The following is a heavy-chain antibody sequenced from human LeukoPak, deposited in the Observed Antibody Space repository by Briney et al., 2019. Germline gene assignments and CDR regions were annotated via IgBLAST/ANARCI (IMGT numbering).Heavy chain of an antibody. Sequence: PGGSLRLPCAVSGVTFNGYAMTWVRQAPGKGLEWLSVISGSGGSAYYADSVKGRFTISRDNSKNTLYLQMNSLRAEDTAVYYCAKGLKTDYYYGMDVWGQGTTVTVSS. V-gene: IGHV3-23*01. CDR3: AKGLKTDYYYGMDV. CDR2: ISGSGGSA. J-gene: IGHJ6*02. CDR1: GVTFNGYA. D-gene: IGHD1-1*01.